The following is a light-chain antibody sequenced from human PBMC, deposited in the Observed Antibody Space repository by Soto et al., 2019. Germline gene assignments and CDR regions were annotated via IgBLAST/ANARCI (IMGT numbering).Light chain of an antibody. V-gene: IGKV3-20*01. J-gene: IGKJ1*01. Sequence: DIELTKTKDTLSLSPGERATLSCRASQTVRSSSLAWYQQKPGQAPRLLIFGASTRAAGFPDRFSGSGSGTDFTLTISRLEPEDFAVYYCQQYGSSPRPFGQGTK. CDR1: QTVRSSS. CDR2: GAS. CDR3: QQYGSSPRP.